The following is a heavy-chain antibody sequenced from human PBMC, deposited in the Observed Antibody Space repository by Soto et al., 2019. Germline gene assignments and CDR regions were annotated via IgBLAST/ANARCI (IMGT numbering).Heavy chain of an antibody. Sequence: SETLSLTCTVSGGSISSSSYYWGWIRQPPGKGLEWIGSIYYSGSTYYNPSLKSRVTISVDTSKNQFSLKLSSVTAADTAVYYCARPSGSYERGFDYWGQGTLVTVSS. D-gene: IGHD1-26*01. CDR3: ARPSGSYERGFDY. V-gene: IGHV4-39*01. J-gene: IGHJ4*02. CDR2: IYYSGST. CDR1: GGSISSSSYY.